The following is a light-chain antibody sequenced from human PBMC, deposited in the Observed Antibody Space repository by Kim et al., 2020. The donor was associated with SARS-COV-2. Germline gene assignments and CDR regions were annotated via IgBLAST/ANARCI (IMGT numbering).Light chain of an antibody. CDR1: QDIRND. Sequence: ASGGDRVTITGRASQDIRNDLGWYQQNPGRAPKRLIYGASSLQSGVPSRFSGSGSGTEFTLTISSVQPEDFATYFCLQHSNYPFTFGQGTRLEIK. V-gene: IGKV1-17*01. CDR2: GAS. J-gene: IGKJ5*01. CDR3: LQHSNYPFT.